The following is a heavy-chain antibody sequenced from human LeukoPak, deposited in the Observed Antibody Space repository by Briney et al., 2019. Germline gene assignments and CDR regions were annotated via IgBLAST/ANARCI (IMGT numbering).Heavy chain of an antibody. CDR2: IYYSGDT. CDR1: GGSISSSSYY. D-gene: IGHD1-1*01. Sequence: SETLSLTCTVSGGSISSSSYYWSWIRQPPGKGLEWIGYIYYSGDTKYNPSLKSRVTISVDTSKNQFSLKLSSVTAADTAVYYCASWAQGTQRLFYNNYFDYWGQGTLVTVSS. V-gene: IGHV4-61*01. J-gene: IGHJ4*02. CDR3: ASWAQGTQRLFYNNYFDY.